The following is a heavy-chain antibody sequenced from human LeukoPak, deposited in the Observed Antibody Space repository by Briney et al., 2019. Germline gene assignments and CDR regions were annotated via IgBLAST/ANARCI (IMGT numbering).Heavy chain of an antibody. CDR3: ARGARRGYSGYDYTPRYYYYYYMDV. CDR2: IYHSGST. V-gene: IGHV4-59*12. J-gene: IGHJ6*03. CDR1: GGSISSYY. Sequence: SETLSPTYTVSGGSISSYYWSWIRQPPGKGLEWIGSIYHSGSTNYNPSLKSRVTISVDTSKNQFSLKLSSVTAADTAVYYCARGARRGYSGYDYTPRYYYYYYMDVWGKGTTVTVSS. D-gene: IGHD5-12*01.